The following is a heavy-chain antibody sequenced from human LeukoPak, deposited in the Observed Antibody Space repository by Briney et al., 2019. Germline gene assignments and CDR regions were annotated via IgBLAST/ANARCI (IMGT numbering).Heavy chain of an antibody. CDR1: GFTFGSYA. Sequence: GGSLRLSCAASGFTFGSYAMTWVRQAPGKGLEWVSAITDNGNTTYYADSVQGRFTVSRDNSKSMLYLQMNSLGVEDTAVYYCATLRLSDHFDYWGLGTLVTVSS. J-gene: IGHJ4*02. D-gene: IGHD2-15*01. CDR3: ATLRLSDHFDY. V-gene: IGHV3-23*05. CDR2: ITDNGNTT.